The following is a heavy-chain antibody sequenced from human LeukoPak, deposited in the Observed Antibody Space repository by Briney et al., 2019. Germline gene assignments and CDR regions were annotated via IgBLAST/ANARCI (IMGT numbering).Heavy chain of an antibody. CDR1: GFTVSSNY. CDR2: IYSGGST. V-gene: IGHV3-66*04. D-gene: IGHD3-22*01. Sequence: GGSLRLSCAASGFTVSSNYMSWVRQAPGKGLEWVSLIYSGGSTNYADSVKGRFTIFRDNSKNTLYLQMNKLRADDTALYYCARLTYYYDGSDYGGDAFDIWGQGTVVTVSS. CDR3: ARLTYYYDGSDYGGDAFDI. J-gene: IGHJ3*02.